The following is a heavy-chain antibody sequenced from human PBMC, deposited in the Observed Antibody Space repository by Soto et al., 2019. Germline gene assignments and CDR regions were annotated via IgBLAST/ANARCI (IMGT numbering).Heavy chain of an antibody. V-gene: IGHV3-30*18. D-gene: IGHD3-10*01. J-gene: IGHJ3*02. CDR2: ISYDGSNK. CDR3: AKVMVRGVILHDAFDI. Sequence: GGSLRLSCAASGFTFSSYGMHGVRQATGKGLEWVAVISYDGSNKYYADSVKGRFTISRDNSKNTLYLQMNSLRAEDTAVYYCAKVMVRGVILHDAFDIWGQGTMVTVSS. CDR1: GFTFSSYG.